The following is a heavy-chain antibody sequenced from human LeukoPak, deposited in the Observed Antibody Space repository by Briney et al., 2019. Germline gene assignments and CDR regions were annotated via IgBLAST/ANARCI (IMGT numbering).Heavy chain of an antibody. J-gene: IGHJ4*02. Sequence: ASVKVSCKASGYTFTSYYMHWVRQAPGQGLEWMGVINPRGTSTIYAEKFQGRIIMTRDLSTTTDYMELSSLRSEDTAVYYCARDPGTVAGYYFDYWGQGTLVTVSS. CDR2: INPRGTST. CDR3: ARDPGTVAGYYFDY. CDR1: GYTFTSYY. D-gene: IGHD6-19*01. V-gene: IGHV1-46*01.